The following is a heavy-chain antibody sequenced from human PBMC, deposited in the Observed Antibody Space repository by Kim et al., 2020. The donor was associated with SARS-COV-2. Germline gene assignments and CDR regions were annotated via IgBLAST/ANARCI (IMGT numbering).Heavy chain of an antibody. CDR1: GFTFSDYY. CDR3: AGGSNWFDP. J-gene: IGHJ5*02. CDR2: ISSSSSYT. V-gene: IGHV3-11*06. Sequence: EGSLRLSCAASGFTFSDYYMSWIRQAPGKGLEWVSYISSSSSYTNYADSVKGRFTISRDNAKNSLYLQMNSLRAEDTAVYYCAGGSNWFDPWGQGTLVTVSS. D-gene: IGHD3-16*01.